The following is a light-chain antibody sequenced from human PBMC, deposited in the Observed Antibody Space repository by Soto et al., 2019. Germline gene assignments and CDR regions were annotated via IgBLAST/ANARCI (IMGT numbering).Light chain of an antibody. CDR1: RSIIYNSNNQNS. CDR2: WAS. V-gene: IGKV4-1*01. Sequence: DVVMTQSPESLAVSLGERATINCKYSRSIIYNSNNQNSLAWYQQKPGQPPKLLIYWASIRGSGVPDRFSGSGPGTEFTLTISSLQAEDVAFSYCQQHYTTPRTFGQGTRVEIK. J-gene: IGKJ1*01. CDR3: QQHYTTPRT.